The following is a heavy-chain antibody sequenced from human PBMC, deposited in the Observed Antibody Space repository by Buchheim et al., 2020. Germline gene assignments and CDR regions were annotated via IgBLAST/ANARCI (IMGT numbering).Heavy chain of an antibody. CDR1: GFTFSNYW. D-gene: IGHD6-13*01. CDR3: ARDDSAAGMDV. Sequence: EVKLVESGGRLVQPGGSLRLSCEASGFTFSNYWMSWVRQAPGRGLEVVANIKEDGTEKYYVDSVKGRLTISRDNAKMSVYLQMNTLRAEDTAVYYCARDDSAAGMDVWGQGTT. V-gene: IGHV3-7*01. J-gene: IGHJ6*02. CDR2: IKEDGTEK.